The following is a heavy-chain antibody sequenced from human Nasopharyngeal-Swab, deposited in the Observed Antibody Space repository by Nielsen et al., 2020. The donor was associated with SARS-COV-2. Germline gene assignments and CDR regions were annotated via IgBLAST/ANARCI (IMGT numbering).Heavy chain of an antibody. J-gene: IGHJ4*02. CDR3: ARDWEITAAGLEE. CDR1: GFTFSSHA. D-gene: IGHD6-13*01. V-gene: IGHV3-23*01. CDR2: ISGSGGST. Sequence: GESLKISCAASGFTFSSHAMSWVRQAPGKGLEWVPAISGSGGSTYYADSVKGRFTISRDNSKNTLYLQMNSLRAEDTAVYYCARDWEITAAGLEEWGQGTLVTVSS.